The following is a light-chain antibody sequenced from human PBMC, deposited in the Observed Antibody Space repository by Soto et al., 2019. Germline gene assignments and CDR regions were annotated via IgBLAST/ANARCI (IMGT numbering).Light chain of an antibody. CDR1: QNINNW. CDR3: QRYESNPWT. CDR2: AAS. Sequence: DIQMTQSPSTLSASVGDRVTITCRASQNINNWLAWYQQKPGKAPKLLIYAASSLESGVPSRFSGSRSGTEFTLTISSLQPDDCATYYCQRYESNPWTFGQGTKVELK. J-gene: IGKJ1*01. V-gene: IGKV1-5*01.